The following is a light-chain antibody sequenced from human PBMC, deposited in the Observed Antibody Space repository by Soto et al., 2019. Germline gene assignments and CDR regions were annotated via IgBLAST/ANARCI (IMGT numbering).Light chain of an antibody. J-gene: IGKJ4*01. CDR1: ETTSNW. Sequence: DIQMTQSPSTLSASVVDSVNFTCRASETTSNWLAWYQQKPGKAPKLLIYKASTLEKGVPSRFRGSGSGTDFTLTITHLQPDDFATYFCQQYNSYPLTFGGGTKVDIK. CDR3: QQYNSYPLT. CDR2: KAS. V-gene: IGKV1-5*03.